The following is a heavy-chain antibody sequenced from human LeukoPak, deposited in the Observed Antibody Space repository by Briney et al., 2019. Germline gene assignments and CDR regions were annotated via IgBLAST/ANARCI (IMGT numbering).Heavy chain of an antibody. J-gene: IGHJ4*02. V-gene: IGHV4-34*01. Sequence: PSETLSLTCAVYGGSFSGYYWTYIRQPPGKGLEWIGEINHSGSTNYNPSLKSRVTISVDTSKNQFSLKLGSVTAADTAVYYCAANPDEMATITYDYWGQGTLVTVSS. CDR2: INHSGST. D-gene: IGHD5-24*01. CDR1: GGSFSGYY. CDR3: AANPDEMATITYDY.